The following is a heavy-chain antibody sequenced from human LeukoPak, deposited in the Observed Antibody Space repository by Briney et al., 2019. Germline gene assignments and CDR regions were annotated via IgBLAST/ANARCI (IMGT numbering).Heavy chain of an antibody. V-gene: IGHV4-59*01. D-gene: IGHD7-27*01. Sequence: SETLSLTCTVSGGSISSYYWNWIRQPPGKGLEWIAYIYYGGSTSYNPSLRSRVTISVDPSKNQFSLKLASVIAADAAVYYCAGRLGTPPWNFESRGRGTLVTVSS. CDR3: AGRLGTPPWNFES. CDR2: IYYGGST. CDR1: GGSISSYY. J-gene: IGHJ4*02.